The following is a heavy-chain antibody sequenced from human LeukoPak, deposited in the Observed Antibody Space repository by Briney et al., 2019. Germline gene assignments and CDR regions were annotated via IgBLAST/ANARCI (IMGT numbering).Heavy chain of an antibody. V-gene: IGHV4-34*01. D-gene: IGHD3-10*01. Sequence: SETLSLICAVYGGSFSGYYRSWIRQPPGKGLEWIGDINHSGSTNYNPSLKSRVTISVDTSKNQFSLKLSSVTAADTAVYYCAGIARQEGKWFRDDYWGQGTLVTVSS. CDR2: INHSGST. J-gene: IGHJ4*02. CDR3: AGIARQEGKWFRDDY. CDR1: GGSFSGYY.